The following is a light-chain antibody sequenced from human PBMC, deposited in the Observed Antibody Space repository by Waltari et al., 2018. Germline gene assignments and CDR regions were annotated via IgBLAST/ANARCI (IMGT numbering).Light chain of an antibody. V-gene: IGLV2-14*03. Sequence: QSALTQPGSVSGSPGQSITISCTGTSSDVGAYGYVSWYQQKPDKAPKLLIFDVNNRALGVSNRFSGSKSGNTASLTISGLQAEDESDYYCCSFTAGGTWIFGGGTRLTVV. CDR2: DVN. CDR3: CSFTAGGTWI. CDR1: SSDVGAYGY. J-gene: IGLJ2*01.